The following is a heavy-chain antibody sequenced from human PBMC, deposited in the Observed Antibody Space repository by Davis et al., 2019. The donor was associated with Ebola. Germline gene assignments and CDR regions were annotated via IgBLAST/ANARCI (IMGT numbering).Heavy chain of an antibody. CDR3: AKEDESPDM. CDR1: GYTFTSYA. Sequence: AASVKVFCKASGYTFTSYAMNWVRQAPGQGLEWMGLIHPRDGNTIYAQRFQGRVTMTRDTATDTVDMELSSLTSDDTAVYYCAKEDESPDMWGQGTVVTVSS. J-gene: IGHJ3*02. V-gene: IGHV1-46*01. CDR2: IHPRDGNT.